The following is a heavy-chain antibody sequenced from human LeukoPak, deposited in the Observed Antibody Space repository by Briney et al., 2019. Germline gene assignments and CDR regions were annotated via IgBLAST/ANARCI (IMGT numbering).Heavy chain of an antibody. Sequence: GASVKVSCKASGGTFSSYAISWVRQAPGQGLEWMGGIIPIFGTANYAQKFQGRVTITTDESTSTAYMELSSLRSEDTAVYYCGRGWGYSYPMDVWGKGTTVTVSS. CDR3: GRGWGYSYPMDV. CDR2: IIPIFGTA. V-gene: IGHV1-69*05. J-gene: IGHJ6*03. CDR1: GGTFSSYA. D-gene: IGHD5-18*01.